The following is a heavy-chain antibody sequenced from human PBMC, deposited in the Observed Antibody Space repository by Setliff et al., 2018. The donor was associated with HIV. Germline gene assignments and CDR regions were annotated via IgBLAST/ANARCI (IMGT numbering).Heavy chain of an antibody. CDR3: ARPPRGYSWNFFEY. Sequence: KASETLSLTCAVYGGSFSGYYWTWIRQPPGKGLEWIGEINHSGRGTNYNPSLKSRVTISVDTSKNQFSLKLSSVTAAGTAVYYCARPPRGYSWNFFEYWGQGTLVTVSS. D-gene: IGHD5-18*01. V-gene: IGHV4-34*01. J-gene: IGHJ4*02. CDR1: GGSFSGYY. CDR2: INHSGRGT.